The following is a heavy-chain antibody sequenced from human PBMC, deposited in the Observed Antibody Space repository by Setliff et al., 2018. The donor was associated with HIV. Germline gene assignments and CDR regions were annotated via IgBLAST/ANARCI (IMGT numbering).Heavy chain of an antibody. CDR3: ARARFWSGYYTGDNYYYMDV. Sequence: SETLSLTCAVYGGSFSGYYWSWIRQTPGKELERIGESAHSGGTKYNPSLKSRVTITLDTSKNQFSLKLSSVTAADTAVYYCARARFWSGYYTGDNYYYMDVWGKGTTVTVSS. CDR2: SAHSGGT. V-gene: IGHV4-34*01. J-gene: IGHJ6*03. D-gene: IGHD3-3*01. CDR1: GGSFSGYY.